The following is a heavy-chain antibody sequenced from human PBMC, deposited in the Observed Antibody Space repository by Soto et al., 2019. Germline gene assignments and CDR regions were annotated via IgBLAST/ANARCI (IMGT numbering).Heavy chain of an antibody. CDR2: ISESGGST. CDR3: AKDKPGTTAFDI. D-gene: IGHD1-1*01. Sequence: PWGSLRLSCAVSGFTFRSYAISCFRHAPGKWLEWVSAISESGGSTYYADSVKGRFTISRDNSKNTLYLQMNSLRAEDTAAYYCAKDKPGTTAFDIWGRGTLVTVSS. CDR1: GFTFRSYA. V-gene: IGHV3-23*01. J-gene: IGHJ3*02.